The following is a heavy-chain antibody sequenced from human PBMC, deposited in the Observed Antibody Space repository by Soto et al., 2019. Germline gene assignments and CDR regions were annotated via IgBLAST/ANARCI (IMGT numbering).Heavy chain of an antibody. CDR2: INHSGST. Sequence: PSETLSLTCAVYGGSFSGYYWSWIRQPPGKGLEWIGEINHSGSTNYNPSLKSRVTISADTSKNQFSLRLNSVTAADTAVYYCARQHYYDSSGYYTWNWGQGTLVTVSS. D-gene: IGHD3-22*01. V-gene: IGHV4-34*01. CDR1: GGSFSGYY. J-gene: IGHJ4*02. CDR3: ARQHYYDSSGYYTWN.